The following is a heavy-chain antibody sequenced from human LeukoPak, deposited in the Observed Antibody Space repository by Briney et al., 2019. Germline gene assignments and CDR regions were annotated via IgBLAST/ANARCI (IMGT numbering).Heavy chain of an antibody. CDR2: ISGSTGST. J-gene: IGHJ4*02. Sequence: GGSLRLSCAASGFTFSNYAMNWVRQAPGKGLEWVSLISGSTGSTYYADSVKGRFTISRDNAKNTLYLQMNSLRVEDTAVYYCAWDLTGEMDYWGQGTLVTVSS. CDR1: GFTFSNYA. V-gene: IGHV3-23*01. CDR3: AWDLTGEMDY. D-gene: IGHD7-27*01.